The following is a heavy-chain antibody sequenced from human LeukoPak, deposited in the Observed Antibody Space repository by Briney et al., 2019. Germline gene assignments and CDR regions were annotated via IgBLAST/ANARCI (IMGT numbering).Heavy chain of an antibody. CDR2: INPSGGST. V-gene: IGHV1-46*01. J-gene: IGHJ4*02. D-gene: IGHD6-19*01. Sequence: ASVKVSCKASGYTFTSYYMHWVRQAPGQGLEWMGIINPSGGSTNYAQKFQGRVTITTDESTSTAYMELSSLRSEDTAVYYCAAVIAVAGFDYWGQGTLVTVSS. CDR1: GYTFTSYY. CDR3: AAVIAVAGFDY.